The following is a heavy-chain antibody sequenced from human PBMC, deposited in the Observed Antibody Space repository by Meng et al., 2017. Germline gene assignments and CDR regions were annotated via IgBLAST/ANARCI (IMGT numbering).Heavy chain of an antibody. CDR3: ASSSSGSYYWWFDP. V-gene: IGHV1-18*01. D-gene: IGHD1-26*01. CDR2: ISAYNGNT. J-gene: IGHJ5*02. Sequence: QFQLGQSGAEVRKPGASVKVSCKASGYTFTSYGISWVRQAPGQGLEWMGWISAYNGNTNYAQKLQGRVTMTTDTSTSTAYMELRSLRSDDTAVYYCASSSSGSYYWWFDPWGQGTLVTVSS. CDR1: GYTFTSYG.